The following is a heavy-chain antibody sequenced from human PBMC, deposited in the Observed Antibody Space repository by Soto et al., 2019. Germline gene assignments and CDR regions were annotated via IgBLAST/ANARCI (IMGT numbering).Heavy chain of an antibody. J-gene: IGHJ4*02. CDR1: GGSISSRSYY. Sequence: SETLSLTCNVSGGSISSRSYYWGWIRQPPGKGLEWIGSIYYSGTTYYNLSLKSRATISIDTSKNQFSLKLNSLTAADTAVYYCASYDRGYTGDRGHYIDYWGQGTLVTVS. V-gene: IGHV4-39*01. CDR3: ASYDRGYTGDRGHYIDY. D-gene: IGHD5-18*01. CDR2: IYYSGTT.